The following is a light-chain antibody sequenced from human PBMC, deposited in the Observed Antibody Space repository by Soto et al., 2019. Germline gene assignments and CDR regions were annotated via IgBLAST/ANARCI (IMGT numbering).Light chain of an antibody. J-gene: IGKJ1*01. Sequence: EIVMTQSPATLSVSPGERATLSCRASQSVSSNLAWYRQKPGQAPRLLIYDTSARATGIPARFSGSGSGTEFTLTISSLQSEDFAVYYCQQYNNWPQTFGQGTKVDIK. V-gene: IGKV3-15*01. CDR3: QQYNNWPQT. CDR2: DTS. CDR1: QSVSSN.